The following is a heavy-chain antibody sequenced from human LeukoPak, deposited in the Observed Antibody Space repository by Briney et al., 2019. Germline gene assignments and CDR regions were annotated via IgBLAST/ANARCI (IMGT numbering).Heavy chain of an antibody. D-gene: IGHD2-2*01. CDR3: ARDCTSSTCQYYFDS. Sequence: GGSLRLSCAASGFTFSSHWMHWVRQAPGKGLVWVSRINSDGSSTRYADSVKGRFAISRDNAKNTLYLQMNSLRAEDTAVYYCARDCTSSTCQYYFDSWGQGTLVTVSS. CDR1: GFTFSSHW. CDR2: INSDGSST. V-gene: IGHV3-74*01. J-gene: IGHJ4*02.